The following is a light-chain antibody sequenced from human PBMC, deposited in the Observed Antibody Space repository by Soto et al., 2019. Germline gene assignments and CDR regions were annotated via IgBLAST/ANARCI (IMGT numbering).Light chain of an antibody. CDR2: NAS. V-gene: IGKV1-5*01. CDR3: QYCDTRWP. CDR1: RNIERR. J-gene: IGKJ1*01. Sequence: DTRMTQSPSTLSASVGDSVTITCRASRNIERRLAWYQHKPGKPPKLLILNASTLGSGVPSRFSGSGSGTEFTLTISSLQPDDFATYYCQYCDTRWPFGQGTKVDIK.